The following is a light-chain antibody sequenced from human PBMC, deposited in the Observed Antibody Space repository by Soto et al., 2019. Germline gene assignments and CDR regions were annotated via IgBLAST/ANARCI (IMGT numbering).Light chain of an antibody. Sequence: EIVLTQSPGTLSLSPGERATLSCRASQSVSSSYLAWYQQKPGQAPRLLIFGASIRDTGIPDSFSGSGSGTDFTLTISRLEPEDFAVYYCHQYGSSPGTFGQGTKVDIK. V-gene: IGKV3-20*01. J-gene: IGKJ1*01. CDR3: HQYGSSPGT. CDR1: QSVSSSY. CDR2: GAS.